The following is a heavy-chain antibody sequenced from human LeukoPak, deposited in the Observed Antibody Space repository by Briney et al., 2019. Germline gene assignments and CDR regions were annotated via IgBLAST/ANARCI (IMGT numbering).Heavy chain of an antibody. J-gene: IGHJ6*03. CDR1: GFTFSNHA. V-gene: IGHV3-23*01. Sequence: GGSLGLSCAASGFTFSNHAMAWVRQAPGRGLEWVSSIGRGSDWTLFADSVKGRFTISRDNSKNALYLQLNSPRAEDTAIYYCVKEGSYYLDVWGKGTTVTVSS. CDR3: VKEGSYYLDV. CDR2: IGRGSDWT.